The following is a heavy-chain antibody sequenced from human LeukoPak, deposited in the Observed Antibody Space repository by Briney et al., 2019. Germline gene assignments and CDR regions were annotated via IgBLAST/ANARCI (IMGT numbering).Heavy chain of an antibody. V-gene: IGHV1-18*01. CDR3: ARPTMVRGVEATYYYGMDV. CDR2: INTYNGNT. CDR1: GYSFTTYG. J-gene: IGHJ6*02. D-gene: IGHD3-10*01. Sequence: ASVKVSCKASGYSFTTYGITWVRQAPGQGLEWMGWINTYNGNTKYAQKLQGRVTLTTEASTTTAYMELRSLTSDDTAVYYCARPTMVRGVEATYYYGMDVWGQGTTVTVSS.